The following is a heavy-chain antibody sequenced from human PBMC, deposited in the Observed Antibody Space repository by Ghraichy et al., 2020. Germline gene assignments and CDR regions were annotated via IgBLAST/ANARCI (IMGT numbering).Heavy chain of an antibody. V-gene: IGHV3-23*01. D-gene: IGHD3-10*01. CDR1: GFTFRAYA. CDR3: ARGLSFSALGTPIDT. CDR2: ISGDDGTT. J-gene: IGHJ5*02. Sequence: LSLTCAASGFTFRAYAMTWVRQAPGRGLEWLSSISGDDGTTYYADSVKGRFTIARDNSKNTLSLHMSSLTPADSAVYYCARGLSFSALGTPIDTWGQGTLVTVSA.